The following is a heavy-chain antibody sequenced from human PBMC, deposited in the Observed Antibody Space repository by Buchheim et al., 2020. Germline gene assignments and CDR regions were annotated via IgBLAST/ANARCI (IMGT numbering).Heavy chain of an antibody. CDR3: ARAPPAAVRRTGLRGHGYFHL. CDR1: NGSFSGYY. J-gene: IGHJ2*01. V-gene: IGHV4-34*02. CDR2: VSHTGRT. D-gene: IGHD2-8*02. Sequence: QVQLQQWGAGLLKPSETLSLTCAVYNGSFSGYYLSWIRQSPGGGLEWIGEVSHTGRTIYTPSLKRRVTISLDTSKNQFSLRLDSVTAADTAMYFCARAPPAAVRRTGLRGHGYFHLWGPGTL.